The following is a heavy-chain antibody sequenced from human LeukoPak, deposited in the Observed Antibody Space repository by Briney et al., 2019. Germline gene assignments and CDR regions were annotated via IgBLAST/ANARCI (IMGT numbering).Heavy chain of an antibody. Sequence: GASVKVSCKASGGTFISYAISWVRQAPGQGLEWMGGIIPIFGTANYAQKFQGRVTITADESTSTAYMELSSLRSEDTAVYYCARDIVVVPAGPEPYYYYGMDVWGQGTTVTVSS. CDR3: ARDIVVVPAGPEPYYYYGMDV. V-gene: IGHV1-69*13. CDR1: GGTFISYA. J-gene: IGHJ6*02. CDR2: IIPIFGTA. D-gene: IGHD2-2*01.